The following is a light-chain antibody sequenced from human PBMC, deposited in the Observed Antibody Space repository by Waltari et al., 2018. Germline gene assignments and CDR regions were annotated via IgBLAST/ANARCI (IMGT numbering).Light chain of an antibody. V-gene: IGKV3-20*01. CDR1: QSVTSSH. J-gene: IGKJ1*01. Sequence: ETVLTQSPGTLSLSPGARATLPCRASQSVTSSHLAWYQQKPGQAPSLLIYGASSRATGIPDRFSGSGSGTDFTLTITRLEPEDFAVYYCQQYGNSPRTFGQGTEVEIK. CDR3: QQYGNSPRT. CDR2: GAS.